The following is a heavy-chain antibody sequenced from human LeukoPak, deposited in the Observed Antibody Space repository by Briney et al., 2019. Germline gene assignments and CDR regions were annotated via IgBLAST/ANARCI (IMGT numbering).Heavy chain of an antibody. J-gene: IGHJ4*02. CDR2: ISGSGDTT. Sequence: GGSLRLSCAASGFTFSSYAMSWVRQAPGKGLEWVSVISGSGDTTYYADSVKGRFTISRDNSKNTLYLQMNSLRAEDTAVYYCAKGNALFDYWGQGTLVTVSS. CDR3: AKGNALFDY. V-gene: IGHV3-23*01. CDR1: GFTFSSYA.